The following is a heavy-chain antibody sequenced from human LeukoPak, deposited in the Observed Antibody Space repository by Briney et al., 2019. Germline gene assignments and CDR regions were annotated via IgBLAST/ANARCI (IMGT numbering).Heavy chain of an antibody. Sequence: PSETLSLTCTVSGGSISSSSYYWGWIRQPPGKGLEWIGSIYYSGSTYYNPSPKSRVTISVDTSKNQFSLKLSSVTAADTAVYYCARQEGGYVWGSYRWYYFDYWGQGTLVTVSS. CDR3: ARQEGGYVWGSYRWYYFDY. CDR1: GGSISSSSYY. J-gene: IGHJ4*02. V-gene: IGHV4-39*01. CDR2: IYYSGST. D-gene: IGHD3-16*02.